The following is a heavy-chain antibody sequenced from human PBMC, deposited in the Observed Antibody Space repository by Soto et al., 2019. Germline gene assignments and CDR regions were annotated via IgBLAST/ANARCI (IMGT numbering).Heavy chain of an antibody. V-gene: IGHV3-30*18. J-gene: IGHJ5*02. CDR3: AKDGRVHHDYDFWSGQGGSWFDP. Sequence: GGSLRLSCAASGFTFSSYGMHWVRQAPGKGLEWVAVISYDGSNKYYADSVKGRFTISRDNSKNTLYLQMNSLRAEDTAVYYCAKDGRVHHDYDFWSGQGGSWFDPWGQGTLVTVSS. CDR2: ISYDGSNK. CDR1: GFTFSSYG. D-gene: IGHD3-3*01.